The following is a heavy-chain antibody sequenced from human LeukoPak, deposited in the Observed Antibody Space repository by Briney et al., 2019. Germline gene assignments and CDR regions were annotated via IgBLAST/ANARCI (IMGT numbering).Heavy chain of an antibody. CDR3: ARVHSIFGVVIDYYYYMDV. D-gene: IGHD3-3*01. Sequence: SETLSLTCIDSGGSISSYYWSWIRQPPGKGLERIGYIYYSGSTNYNHSLKSRVTISVDSSKNQFSLKLSSVTAADTAVYYCARVHSIFGVVIDYYYYMDVWGKGTMVTASS. CDR1: GGSISSYY. CDR2: IYYSGST. J-gene: IGHJ6*03. V-gene: IGHV4-59*01.